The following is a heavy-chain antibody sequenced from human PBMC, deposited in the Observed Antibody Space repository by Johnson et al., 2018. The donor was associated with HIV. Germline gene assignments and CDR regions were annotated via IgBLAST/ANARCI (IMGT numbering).Heavy chain of an antibody. J-gene: IGHJ3*02. CDR1: GFTFSSYA. D-gene: IGHD6-19*01. Sequence: QVQLVESGGGVVQPGRSLRLSCAASGFTFSSYAMHWVRQAPGKGLEWVAGISYDGSNIYYADSVKGRFTISRDNSKNTLYLQMNSLRAEDTAVYYCARDTSKQWLVRGDAFDIWGQGTMVTVSS. CDR3: ARDTSKQWLVRGDAFDI. V-gene: IGHV3-30*04. CDR2: ISYDGSNI.